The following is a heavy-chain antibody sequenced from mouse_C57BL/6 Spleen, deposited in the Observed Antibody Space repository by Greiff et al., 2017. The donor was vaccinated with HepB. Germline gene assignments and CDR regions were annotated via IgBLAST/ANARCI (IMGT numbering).Heavy chain of an antibody. Sequence: VKLQQPGAELVKPGASVKLSCKASGYTFTSYWMHWVKQRPGQGLEWIGMIHPNSGSTNYNEKFKSKATLTVDKSSSTAYMQLSSLTSEDSAVYYCARSYEGAMDYWGQGTSVTVSS. D-gene: IGHD2-3*01. V-gene: IGHV1-64*01. CDR2: IHPNSGST. CDR3: ARSYEGAMDY. J-gene: IGHJ4*01. CDR1: GYTFTSYW.